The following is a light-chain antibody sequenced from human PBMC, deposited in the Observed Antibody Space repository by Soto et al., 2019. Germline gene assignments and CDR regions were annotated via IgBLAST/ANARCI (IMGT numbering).Light chain of an antibody. V-gene: IGKV3-11*01. J-gene: IGKJ4*01. CDR3: QQRSSWPLT. Sequence: EIVLTQSPATLSLSPGGRATLSCRASQSVRNYLAWYQQKPGQAPRLLIYDASNRATGIPARFRGSGSGTDFTLSITSLEHEDIAVYYCQQRSSWPLTFGGGTKVDIK. CDR2: DAS. CDR1: QSVRNY.